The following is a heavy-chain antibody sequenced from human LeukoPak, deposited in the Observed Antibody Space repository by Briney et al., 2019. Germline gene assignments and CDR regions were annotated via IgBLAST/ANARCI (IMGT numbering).Heavy chain of an antibody. CDR3: ARAPSYYGSGSLAP. J-gene: IGHJ5*02. CDR1: GYTFTGYY. CDR2: INANSGGT. Sequence: ASVKVSCKASGYTFTGYYMHWVRQAPGQGLEWMGWINANSGGTNYAQKFQGRVTMTRDTSISTAYMELSRLRSDDTAVYYCARAPSYYGSGSLAPWGQGTLVTVSS. V-gene: IGHV1-2*02. D-gene: IGHD3-10*01.